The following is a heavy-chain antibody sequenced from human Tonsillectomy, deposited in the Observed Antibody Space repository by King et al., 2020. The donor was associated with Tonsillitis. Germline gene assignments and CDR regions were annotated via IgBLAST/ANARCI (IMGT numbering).Heavy chain of an antibody. D-gene: IGHD6-6*01. Sequence: VQLVESGGGVVQPGRSLRLSCAASGFTFSSYAMHWVRQAPGKGLEWVAVISYDGSNKYYADSVKGRFTISRDNSKNTLYLQMNSLRAEDTAVYYCARDLGSSLPYWGQGTLVTVSS. CDR1: GFTFSSYA. V-gene: IGHV3-30*04. CDR3: ARDLGSSLPY. J-gene: IGHJ4*02. CDR2: ISYDGSNK.